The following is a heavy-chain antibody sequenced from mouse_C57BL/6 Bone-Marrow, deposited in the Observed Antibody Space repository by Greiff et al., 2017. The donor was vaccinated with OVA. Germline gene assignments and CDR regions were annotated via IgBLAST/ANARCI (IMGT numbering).Heavy chain of an antibody. CDR2: FYPGSGGI. J-gene: IGHJ2*01. CDR1: GYTFTEYT. Sequence: QVQLKESGAELVKPGASVKLSCKASGYTFTEYTIHWVKQRSGQGLEWIGWFYPGSGGIKYNEKFTDKATLTADKSSSTDYMERSSLTPEDTAVYSCARHDWDDDGSSSSIDYWGQGTTLTVSS. D-gene: IGHD1-1*01. V-gene: IGHV1-62-2*01. CDR3: ARHDWDDDGSSSSIDY.